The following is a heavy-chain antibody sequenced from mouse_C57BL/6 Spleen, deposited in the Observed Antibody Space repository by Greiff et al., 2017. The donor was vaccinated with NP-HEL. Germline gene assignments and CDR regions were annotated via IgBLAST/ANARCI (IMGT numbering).Heavy chain of an antibody. V-gene: IGHV1-52*01. Sequence: QVQLQQPGAELVRPGSSVKLSCKASGYTFTSYWMHWVKQRPIQGLEWIGNIDPSDSETHYNQKFKDKATLPVDKSSRTAYMRLRSLTFGDFGVYYWARGPYPVALLGFAYWGQGTLVTVSA. CDR1: GYTFTSYW. CDR2: IDPSDSET. CDR3: ARGPYPVALLGFAY. J-gene: IGHJ3*01. D-gene: IGHD1-1*01.